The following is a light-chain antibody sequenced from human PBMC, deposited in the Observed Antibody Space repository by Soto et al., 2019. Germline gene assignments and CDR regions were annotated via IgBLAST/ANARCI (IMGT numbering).Light chain of an antibody. J-gene: IGLJ2*01. CDR2: DNN. V-gene: IGLV1-51*01. CDR3: GTWDTSLSAVV. CDR1: SSNI. Sequence: QSVLTQPPSVSAAPGQTVTISCSGSSSNIVSWYQQLPGTAPKLLIYDNNKRPSGIPDRFSGSKSGTSATLGITGLQTGDEADYYCGTWDTSLSAVVFGGGTKVTVL.